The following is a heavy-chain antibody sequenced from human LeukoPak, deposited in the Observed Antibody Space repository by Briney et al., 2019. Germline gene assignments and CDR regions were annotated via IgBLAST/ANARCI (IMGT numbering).Heavy chain of an antibody. J-gene: IGHJ3*02. CDR1: GFTFSSYS. Sequence: GGSLRLSCAASGFTFSSYSMNWVRQAPGKGLEWVSSISSSSSYIYYADSVKGRFTISRDNAKNSLYLQMNSLRAEDTAVYYCARDKYNEQWLVPAFDIWGQGTMVTVSS. D-gene: IGHD6-19*01. CDR3: ARDKYNEQWLVPAFDI. V-gene: IGHV3-21*01. CDR2: ISSSSSYI.